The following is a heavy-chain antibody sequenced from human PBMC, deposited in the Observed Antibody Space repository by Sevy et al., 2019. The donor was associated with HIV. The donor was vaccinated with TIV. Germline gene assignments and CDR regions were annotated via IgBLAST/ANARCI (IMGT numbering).Heavy chain of an antibody. CDR3: AKDRSIGYCSSTSCSIVEGY. J-gene: IGHJ4*02. CDR1: GFTFSSYA. V-gene: IGHV3-23*01. CDR2: ISGSGGST. Sequence: GGSLRLSCAASGFTFSSYAMSWVRQAPGKGLEWVSAISGSGGSTYYADSVKGRFTISRDNSKNTLYLQMNSLRAEDTAVYYCAKDRSIGYCSSTSCSIVEGYWGQGTLVTVSS. D-gene: IGHD2-2*01.